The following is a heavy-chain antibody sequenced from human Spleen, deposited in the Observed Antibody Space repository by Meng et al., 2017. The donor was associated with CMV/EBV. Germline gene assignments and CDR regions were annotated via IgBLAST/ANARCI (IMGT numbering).Heavy chain of an antibody. CDR3: AKSPKGDYYYYSMDV. CDR1: GFTFSTSW. CDR2: IMEDGSSK. J-gene: IGHJ6*02. V-gene: IGHV3-7*03. Sequence: GESLKISCAAFGFTFSTSWMTWVRQAPGKGLEWVANIMEDGSSKYYADPVKGRFTVSRDNSKNTLYLQMNSLRAGDTAVYYCAKSPKGDYYYYSMDVWGQGTTVTVSS.